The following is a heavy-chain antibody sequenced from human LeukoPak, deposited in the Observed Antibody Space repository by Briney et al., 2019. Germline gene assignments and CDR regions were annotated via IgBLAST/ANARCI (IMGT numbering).Heavy chain of an antibody. D-gene: IGHD6-19*01. J-gene: IGHJ4*02. CDR1: GYTFTSYD. V-gene: IGHV1-8*01. CDR2: MNPNSGNT. CDR3: ARATVSGWSFDY. Sequence: ASVKASCKASGYTFTSYDINWVRQATGQGLEWMGWMNPNSGNTGYAQKFQGRVTMTRNTSISTAYMELSSLRSEDTAVYYCARATVSGWSFDYWGQGTLVTVSS.